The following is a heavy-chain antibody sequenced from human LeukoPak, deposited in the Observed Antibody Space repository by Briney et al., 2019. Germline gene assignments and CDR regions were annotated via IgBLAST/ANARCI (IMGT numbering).Heavy chain of an antibody. V-gene: IGHV1-18*04. D-gene: IGHD6-19*01. J-gene: IGHJ4*02. Sequence: ASVKVSCKASGYTFSNFGITWVRQAPGHGLEWMGWISAYNGNTNYAQKLQGRVTMTTDTSTSTAYMELRSLRSDDTAVYYCAREIGWYYFDYWGQGTLVTVSS. CDR3: AREIGWYYFDY. CDR1: GYTFSNFG. CDR2: ISAYNGNT.